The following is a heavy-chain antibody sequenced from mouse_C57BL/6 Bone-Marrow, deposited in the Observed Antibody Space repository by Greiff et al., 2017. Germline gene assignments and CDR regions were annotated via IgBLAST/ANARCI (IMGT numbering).Heavy chain of an antibody. J-gene: IGHJ2*01. CDR1: GFTFSSYA. CDR3: TRDGADYFDY. Sequence: EVNVVESGEGLVKPGGSLKLSCAASGFTFSSYAMSWVRQTPEKRLEWVAYISSGGDYIYYADTVKGRFTISRDNARNTLYLQMISLKSEDTAMYYCTRDGADYFDYGGQGTTLTVSS. CDR2: ISSGGDYI. V-gene: IGHV5-9-1*02. D-gene: IGHD3-3*01.